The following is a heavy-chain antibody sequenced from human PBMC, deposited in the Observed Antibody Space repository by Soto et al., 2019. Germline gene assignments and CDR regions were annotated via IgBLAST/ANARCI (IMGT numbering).Heavy chain of an antibody. CDR2: IYYSGST. CDR3: ARSITIFGVVQSIAAYGMDV. CDR1: GGSVSSGSYY. D-gene: IGHD3-3*01. Sequence: ETLSLTCTVSGGSVSSGSYYWSWIRQPPGKGLEWIGYIYYSGSTNYNPSLKSRVTISVDTSKNQFSLKLSSVTAADTAVYYCARSITIFGVVQSIAAYGMDVWGQGTTVTVSS. V-gene: IGHV4-61*01. J-gene: IGHJ6*02.